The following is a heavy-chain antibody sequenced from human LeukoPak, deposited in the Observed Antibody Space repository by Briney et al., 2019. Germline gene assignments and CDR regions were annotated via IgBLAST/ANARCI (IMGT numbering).Heavy chain of an antibody. CDR1: GFTLGSHA. CDR2: ISYDGSNK. J-gene: IGHJ4*02. Sequence: GRSLRLSCAASGFTLGSHAMHWVRQAPGKGLEWVAVISYDGSNKYYADYVKGRFTISRDNSKNTLYLQMNSLRAEDTAVYYCARDWQWLVKSGNIDYWGPGTLVTVSS. V-gene: IGHV3-30*04. CDR3: ARDWQWLVKSGNIDY. D-gene: IGHD6-19*01.